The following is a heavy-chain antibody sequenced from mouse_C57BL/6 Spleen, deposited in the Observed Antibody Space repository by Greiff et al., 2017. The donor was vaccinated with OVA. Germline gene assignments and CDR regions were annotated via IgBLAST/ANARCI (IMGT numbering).Heavy chain of an antibody. Sequence: VQLQQPGAELVRPGSSVKLSCKASGYTFTSYWMHWVKQRPIQGLEWIGNIDPSDSETHYNQKFKDKATLTVDKSSSTAYMQLSSLTSEGSADYYCENTGTGGAWFAYWGQGTLVTVSA. V-gene: IGHV1-52*01. J-gene: IGHJ3*01. CDR1: GYTFTSYW. D-gene: IGHD4-1*01. CDR3: ENTGTGGAWFAY. CDR2: IDPSDSET.